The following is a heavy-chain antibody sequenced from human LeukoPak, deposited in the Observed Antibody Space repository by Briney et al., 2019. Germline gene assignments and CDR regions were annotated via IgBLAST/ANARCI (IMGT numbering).Heavy chain of an antibody. V-gene: IGHV3-21*01. CDR2: ISSSSSYI. D-gene: IGHD6-13*01. CDR1: GFTFSSYS. Sequence: NPGGSLGLSCAASGFTFSSYSMNWVRQAPGKGLEWVSSISSSSSYIYYADSVKGRFTISRDNAKNSLYLQMNSLRAEDTAVYYCARAPRSSYSSSWYPGFDYWGQGTLVTVSS. J-gene: IGHJ4*02. CDR3: ARAPRSSYSSSWYPGFDY.